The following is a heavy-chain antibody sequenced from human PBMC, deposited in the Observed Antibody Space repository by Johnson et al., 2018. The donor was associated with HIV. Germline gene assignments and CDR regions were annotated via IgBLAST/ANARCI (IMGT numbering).Heavy chain of an antibody. J-gene: IGHJ3*02. CDR2: ISDDGSKI. Sequence: QVQLVESGGGVVQPGRSLRLSCAASGFRFSTYALHWVRQTPGKGLEWVALISDDGSKIYHADSVKGRFTISRDNSKNTLYLQMSSLRAEDTAVYYCARAYSYGAFDIWGLGTKVTVSS. CDR1: GFRFSTYA. V-gene: IGHV3-30*04. D-gene: IGHD5-18*01. CDR3: ARAYSYGAFDI.